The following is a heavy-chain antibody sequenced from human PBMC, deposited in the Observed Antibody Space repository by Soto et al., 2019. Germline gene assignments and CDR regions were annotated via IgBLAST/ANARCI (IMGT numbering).Heavy chain of an antibody. CDR3: ARRINCSGGSCYGWFDP. V-gene: IGHV1-69*13. CDR1: GGTFSSYA. J-gene: IGHJ5*02. CDR2: IIPIFGTA. D-gene: IGHD2-15*01. Sequence: SVKVSCKASGGTFSSYAISWVRQAPGQGLEWMGGIIPIFGTANYAQKFQGRVTITADESTSTAYMELSSLRSEDTAVYYCARRINCSGGSCYGWFDPWGQGTLVTVSS.